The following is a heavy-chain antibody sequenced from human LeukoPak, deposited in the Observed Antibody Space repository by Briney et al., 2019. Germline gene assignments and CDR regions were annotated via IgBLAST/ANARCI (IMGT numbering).Heavy chain of an antibody. CDR3: TRGRTYHWFDP. J-gene: IGHJ5*02. CDR1: GYTFTSYN. Sequence: ASVKVSCAASGYTFTSYNINWVRQAPGQGLEWMGWISAYNGDTNYAQKFQGRVTMTTDTATSTAFMELRSLRSDDTAVYYCTRGRTYHWFDPWGHGTLVTVSS. CDR2: ISAYNGDT. D-gene: IGHD1-1*01. V-gene: IGHV1-18*04.